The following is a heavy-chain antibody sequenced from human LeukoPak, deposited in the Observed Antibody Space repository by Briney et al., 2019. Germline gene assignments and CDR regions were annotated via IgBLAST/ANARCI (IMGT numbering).Heavy chain of an antibody. CDR3: AKDRGGNTYCPFLSYFFDY. V-gene: IGHV3-30*04. D-gene: IGHD4-23*01. Sequence: PGGSLRLSCAASGFTFSGYPIHWVRQAPGKGLEWVAVISYDGNSRNYADSVKGRFTISRDNSKNTLYLQMNSLRPEDTAVYYCAKDRGGNTYCPFLSYFFDYWGQGTLVTVSS. CDR1: GFTFSGYP. J-gene: IGHJ4*02. CDR2: ISYDGNSR.